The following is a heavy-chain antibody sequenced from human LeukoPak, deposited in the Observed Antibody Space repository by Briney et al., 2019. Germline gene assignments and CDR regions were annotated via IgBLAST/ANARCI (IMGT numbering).Heavy chain of an antibody. D-gene: IGHD6-19*01. Sequence: PGGSLRLSCAASGFTFSSYALSWVRQAPGKGLEWVSAVSRSGDRTYYADSVKGRFTISRDNSKNSLYLQMNSLRAEDTAVYYCAREGIAVADDAFDIWGQGTMVTVSS. V-gene: IGHV3-23*01. CDR2: VSRSGDRT. CDR1: GFTFSSYA. CDR3: AREGIAVADDAFDI. J-gene: IGHJ3*02.